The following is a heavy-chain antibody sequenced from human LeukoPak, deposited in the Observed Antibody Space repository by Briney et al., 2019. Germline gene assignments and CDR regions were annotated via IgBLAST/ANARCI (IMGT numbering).Heavy chain of an antibody. Sequence: GAPVKVSCKASGYTFTGYSIQWVRQAPGQGLEWMGRINPSSGVTHYAQKFQDSVTLTRDTSISTVYLEVNTLRSDNTAVYYCTTRGGESSPLRYWGQGTLVTVSS. CDR3: TTRGGESSPLRY. V-gene: IGHV1-2*06. D-gene: IGHD3-10*01. CDR1: GYTFTGYS. J-gene: IGHJ4*02. CDR2: INPSSGVT.